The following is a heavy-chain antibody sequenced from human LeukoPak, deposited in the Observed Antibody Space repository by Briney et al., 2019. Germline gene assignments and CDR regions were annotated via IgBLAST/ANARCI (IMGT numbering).Heavy chain of an antibody. Sequence: GGSLRLSCAASGVTFSSHLMSWVRQAPGKGLEWVANIKQDGNEKYYVDSVKGRFTISRDNPKNSVYLQMNSLRAEDTAVYYCASGYTHGYLFDYWGQGTLVTVSS. CDR2: IKQDGNEK. D-gene: IGHD5-18*01. V-gene: IGHV3-7*01. J-gene: IGHJ4*02. CDR3: ASGYTHGYLFDY. CDR1: GVTFSSHL.